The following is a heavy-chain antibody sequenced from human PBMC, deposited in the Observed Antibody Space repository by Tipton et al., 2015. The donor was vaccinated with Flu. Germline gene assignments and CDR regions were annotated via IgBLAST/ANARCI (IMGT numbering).Heavy chain of an antibody. Sequence: SLRLSCAGSGFTLSNAWLTWVRQPPGKGLEWVGRIKSKADGGTTDYPAPVKGRFTISRDDSKNTLYLQMNSLKTEDTAVYYCTTVRGYYGNFDHWGQGTLVTVSS. CDR2: IKSKADGGTT. CDR1: GFTLSNAW. CDR3: TTVRGYYGNFDH. J-gene: IGHJ4*02. D-gene: IGHD3-3*01. V-gene: IGHV3-15*01.